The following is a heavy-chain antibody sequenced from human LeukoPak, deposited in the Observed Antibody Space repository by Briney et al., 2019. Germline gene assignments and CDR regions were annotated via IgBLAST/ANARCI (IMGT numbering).Heavy chain of an antibody. CDR3: ARESNRGGWFDP. CDR1: GFTFSSYA. J-gene: IGHJ5*02. D-gene: IGHD1/OR15-1a*01. Sequence: GGSLRLSCAASGFTFSSYAMHWVRQAPGKGLEWVAVISYDGSNKYYADSVKGRFTISRDNSKNTLYLQMNSLRAEDTAVYYCARESNRGGWFDPWGQGTLVTVSS. CDR2: ISYDGSNK. V-gene: IGHV3-30-3*01.